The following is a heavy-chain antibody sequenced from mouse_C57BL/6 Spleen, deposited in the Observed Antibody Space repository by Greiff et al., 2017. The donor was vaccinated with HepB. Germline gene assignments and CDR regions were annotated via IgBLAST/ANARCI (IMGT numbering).Heavy chain of an antibody. Sequence: EVKVVESGGGLVQPGGSLSLSCAASGFTFTDYYMSWVRQPPGKALEWLGFIRNKANGYTTEYSASVKGRFTISRDNSQSILYLQMNALRAEDSATCYCAREYGYDEDYYFDYWGQGTTLTVSS. J-gene: IGHJ2*01. CDR3: AREYGYDEDYYFDY. V-gene: IGHV7-3*01. D-gene: IGHD2-2*01. CDR1: GFTFTDYY. CDR2: IRNKANGYTT.